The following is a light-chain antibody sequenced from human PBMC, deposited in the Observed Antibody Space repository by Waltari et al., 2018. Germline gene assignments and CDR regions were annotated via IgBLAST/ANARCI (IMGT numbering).Light chain of an antibody. CDR3: SSYTTSSTWV. Sequence: QSALTQPASVSGSPGQSITISCTGTSGDNGSYNYVSWYQQYPGKAPKLMISDVRKRPSGVSNRFSGSKSGNTASLTISGLQAEDEADYYCSSYTTSSTWVFGGGTKLTVL. CDR2: DVR. J-gene: IGLJ3*02. V-gene: IGLV2-14*01. CDR1: SGDNGSYNY.